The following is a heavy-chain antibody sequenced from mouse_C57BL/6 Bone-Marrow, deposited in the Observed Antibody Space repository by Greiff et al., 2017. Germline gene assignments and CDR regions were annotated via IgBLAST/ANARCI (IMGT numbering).Heavy chain of an antibody. J-gene: IGHJ1*03. CDR3: ARRGVHYYGSSYGRYFDV. Sequence: EVKLVESGGDLVKPGGSLKLSCAASGFTFSSYGMSWVRQTPDKRLEWVATISSGGSYTYYPDSVKGRFTISRDNAKNTLYLQMSSLKSEDTAMYYCARRGVHYYGSSYGRYFDVWGTGTTVTVSS. V-gene: IGHV5-6*02. CDR2: ISSGGSYT. D-gene: IGHD1-1*01. CDR1: GFTFSSYG.